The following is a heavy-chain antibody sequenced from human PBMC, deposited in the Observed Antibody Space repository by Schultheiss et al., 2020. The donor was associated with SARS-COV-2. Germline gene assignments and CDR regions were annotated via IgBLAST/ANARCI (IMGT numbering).Heavy chain of an antibody. Sequence: GGSLRLSCAASGFTFSSYAMSWVRQAPGKGLEWVSAISGSGGSTYYADSVKGRFTISRDNAKNSLYLQMNSLRAEDTAVYYCARGQGVRNRPLNWFDPWGQGTLVTVSS. CDR3: ARGQGVRNRPLNWFDP. D-gene: IGHD3-10*01. CDR1: GFTFSSYA. J-gene: IGHJ5*02. V-gene: IGHV3-23*01. CDR2: ISGSGGST.